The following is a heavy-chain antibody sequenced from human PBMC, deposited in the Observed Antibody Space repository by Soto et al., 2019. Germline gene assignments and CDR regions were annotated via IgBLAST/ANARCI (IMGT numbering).Heavy chain of an antibody. D-gene: IGHD1-7*01. V-gene: IGHV6-1*01. CDR1: GDSVSSNSAA. CDR2: TYYRSKWYN. CDR3: ARVWNYVGYYYYGMDV. Sequence: SQTLSLTCAISGDSVSSNSAAWNWIRQSPSRGREWLGRTYYRSKWYNDYAVSVKSRITINPDTSKNQFSLQLNSVTPEDTAVYYCARVWNYVGYYYYGMDVWGQGTTVTVSS. J-gene: IGHJ6*02.